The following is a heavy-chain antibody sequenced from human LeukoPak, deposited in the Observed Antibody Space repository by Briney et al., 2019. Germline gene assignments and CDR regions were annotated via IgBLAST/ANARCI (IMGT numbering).Heavy chain of an antibody. V-gene: IGHV4-31*03. CDR3: AREVGVAARPFDY. D-gene: IGHD6-6*01. CDR1: GVSVTSDHYY. CDR2: IYYTGST. J-gene: IGHJ4*02. Sequence: SSETLSLTCTVSGVSVTSDHYYWVWVRQHPGQGLEWIGYIYYTGSTSYNPSLKSRLTISADTSKNEFSLKLSSVTTADTAVYYCAREVGVAARPFDYWGQGTLVTVSS.